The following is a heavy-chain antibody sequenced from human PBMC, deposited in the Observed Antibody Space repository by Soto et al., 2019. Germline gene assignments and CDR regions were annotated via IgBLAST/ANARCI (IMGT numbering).Heavy chain of an antibody. CDR3: ATKVRVKNYYYYGMDT. CDR2: ISYDGNTQ. V-gene: IGHV3-30*03. Sequence: QVHLVESGGGVVQPGRSLRLSCEVSGFAFHTSGMYWVRQSPGRGLEWVAVISYDGNTQYYAESLKGRFTISRDNSRNTLFLNMNRLRSEDTAVYYCATKVRVKNYYYYGMDTWGQGTMVTVSS. J-gene: IGHJ6*02. D-gene: IGHD2-21*01. CDR1: GFAFHTSG.